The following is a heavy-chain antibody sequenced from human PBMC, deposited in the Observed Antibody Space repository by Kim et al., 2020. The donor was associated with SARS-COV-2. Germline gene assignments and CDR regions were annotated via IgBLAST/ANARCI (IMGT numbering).Heavy chain of an antibody. D-gene: IGHD6-13*01. Sequence: GGSLRLSCEASGFTFNSYVMSWVRQAPGKGLEWVSVISASGSSTYYADSVKGRFTISRDNSKNTLYLQMNSLRAEDTAVYYCAKGSSSWYFHYWGQGTLVTVSS. V-gene: IGHV3-23*01. CDR1: GFTFNSYV. J-gene: IGHJ4*02. CDR3: AKGSSSWYFHY. CDR2: ISASGSST.